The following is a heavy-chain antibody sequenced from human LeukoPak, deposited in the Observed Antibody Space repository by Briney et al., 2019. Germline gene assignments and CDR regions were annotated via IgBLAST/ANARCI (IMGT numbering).Heavy chain of an antibody. CDR1: GFTFSSYG. Sequence: PGRSLSLSCAASGFTFSSYGMHWVRQAPGKGLEWVAVIWYDGSNKYYADSVKGRFTISRDNSKNTLYLQMNSLRAEDTAVYYCAEGSIWFGELLTWGQGTLVTASS. J-gene: IGHJ5*02. CDR2: IWYDGSNK. CDR3: AEGSIWFGELLT. D-gene: IGHD3-10*01. V-gene: IGHV3-33*06.